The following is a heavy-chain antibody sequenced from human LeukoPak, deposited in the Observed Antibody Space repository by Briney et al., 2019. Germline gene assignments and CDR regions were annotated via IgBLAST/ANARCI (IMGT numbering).Heavy chain of an antibody. CDR1: GFPFSGYW. J-gene: IGHJ4*02. CDR2: INQDGTNQ. V-gene: IGHV3-7*01. CDR3: SRSLDY. Sequence: GGSLRLSCVASGFPFSGYWMDGFRQAPGKGMEWVANINQDGTNQYYAASVKGRFSISRDNAQNSLYLQMNSLRAEDTGVYYCSRSLDYLGQGALVTVSS.